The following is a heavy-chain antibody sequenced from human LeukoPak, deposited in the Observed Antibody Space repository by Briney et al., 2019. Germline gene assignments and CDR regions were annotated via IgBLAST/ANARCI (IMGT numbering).Heavy chain of an antibody. D-gene: IGHD3-10*01. CDR2: INPNSGGT. J-gene: IGHJ5*02. CDR1: GYTFTGYY. V-gene: IGHV1-2*02. Sequence: ASVKVSCKASGYTFTGYYMHWVRQAPGQGLEWMGWINPNSGGTNYAQKFQGRVTMTRDTSISTAYMELSRLRSDDTAVYYCARDLMAQGVIITNWFDPWGQGTLVTVSS. CDR3: ARDLMAQGVIITNWFDP.